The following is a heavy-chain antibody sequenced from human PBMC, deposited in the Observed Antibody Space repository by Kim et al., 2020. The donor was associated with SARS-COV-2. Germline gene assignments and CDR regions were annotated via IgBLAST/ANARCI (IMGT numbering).Heavy chain of an antibody. CDR1: GFTFSSYA. CDR3: AIPPGWFGGRTTRMDV. V-gene: IGHV3-23*01. J-gene: IGHJ6*02. CDR2: ISGSGGST. D-gene: IGHD3-10*01. Sequence: GGSLRLSCAASGFTFSSYAMSWVRQAPGKGLEWVSAISGSGGSTYYADSVKGRFTISRDNSKNTLYLQMNSLRAEDTAVYYCAIPPGWFGGRTTRMDVWGQGTTVTVSS.